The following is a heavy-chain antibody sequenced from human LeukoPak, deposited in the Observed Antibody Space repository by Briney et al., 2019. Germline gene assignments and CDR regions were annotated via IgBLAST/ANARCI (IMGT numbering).Heavy chain of an antibody. CDR3: AKDRDSYGLLGYFDL. CDR2: ISYDGGNT. D-gene: IGHD5-18*01. J-gene: IGHJ2*01. Sequence: GRSLRLSCAASGFSFNSHGMHWVRQAPGKGLDWVAVISYDGGNTYYADSVKGRFTISRDNSKNTLDLQMNSLRAEDTAVYYCAKDRDSYGLLGYFDLWGRGTLVSASS. V-gene: IGHV3-30*18. CDR1: GFSFNSHG.